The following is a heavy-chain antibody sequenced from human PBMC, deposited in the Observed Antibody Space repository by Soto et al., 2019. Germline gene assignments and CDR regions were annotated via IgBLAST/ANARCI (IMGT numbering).Heavy chain of an antibody. J-gene: IGHJ4*02. V-gene: IGHV3-48*02. CDR1: GFTFSSYS. D-gene: IGHD2-8*02. CDR3: AREGDWRFNSYFDY. Sequence: EVQLVESGGGLVQPGGSLRLSCAASGFTFSSYSMNWVRQAPGKGLEWVSYISSSSSTIYYADSVKGRFTISRDNAKNSLYLQMNSLRDEDTAVYYCAREGDWRFNSYFDYWGQGTLVTVSS. CDR2: ISSSSSTI.